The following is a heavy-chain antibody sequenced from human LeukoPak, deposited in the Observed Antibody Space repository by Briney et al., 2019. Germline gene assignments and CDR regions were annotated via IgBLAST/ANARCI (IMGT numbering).Heavy chain of an antibody. CDR3: ARGGANYSDISAYGYFDL. V-gene: IGHV3-13*04. CDR1: GFIFSRYD. D-gene: IGHD3-22*01. CDR2: IDTTGGT. Sequence: GGSLRLSCAASGFIFSRYDVHWVRQVTGKGLEWVSAIDTTGGTYYPGSVKGRFTISRENAKNSLYLQMNSLRAGDTAVYYCARGGANYSDISAYGYFDLWGRGTLVTASS. J-gene: IGHJ2*01.